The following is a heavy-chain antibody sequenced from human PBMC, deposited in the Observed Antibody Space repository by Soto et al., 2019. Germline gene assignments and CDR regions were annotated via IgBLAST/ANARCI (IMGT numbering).Heavy chain of an antibody. CDR1: GGSISSYY. CDR2: IYYSGST. Sequence: QLQLQESGPGLVKPSETLSLTCTVSGGSISSYYWGWIRRPPGKGLEWIGSIYYSGSTYYNPALTSRVTISVDTSKNQFSPKLSSVTAADTAVYYCARRWGYSFDYWGQGTLVTVSS. D-gene: IGHD7-27*01. V-gene: IGHV4-39*01. J-gene: IGHJ4*02. CDR3: ARRWGYSFDY.